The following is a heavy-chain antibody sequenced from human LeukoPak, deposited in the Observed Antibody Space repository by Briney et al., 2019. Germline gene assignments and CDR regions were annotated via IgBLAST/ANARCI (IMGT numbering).Heavy chain of an antibody. CDR3: ARDSAELESLWFGDSVGYNWFDP. J-gene: IGHJ5*02. CDR2: INHSGST. Sequence: SETLSLTCAVYGGSFSGCYLSWIRQPPGKGLEWIGEINHSGSTNYNPSLKSRVTISVDTSKNQFSLKLSSVTAADTAVYYCARDSAELESLWFGDSVGYNWFDPWGQGTLVSVSS. D-gene: IGHD3-10*01. V-gene: IGHV4-34*01. CDR1: GGSFSGCY.